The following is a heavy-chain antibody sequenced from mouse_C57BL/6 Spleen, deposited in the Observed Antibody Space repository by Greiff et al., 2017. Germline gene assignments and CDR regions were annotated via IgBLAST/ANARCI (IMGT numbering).Heavy chain of an antibody. J-gene: IGHJ3*01. V-gene: IGHV10-1*01. CDR3: VRPHYYGSGYGFAY. CDR1: GFSFNTYA. D-gene: IGHD1-1*01. CDR2: IRSKSNNYAT. Sequence: EVQLVESGGGLVQPKGSLKLSCAASGFSFNTYAMNWVRQAPGKGLEWVARIRSKSNNYATYYADAVKDRFTISRDDSESMLSLQMNNLKTEDTAMCYCVRPHYYGSGYGFAYWGQGTLVTVSA.